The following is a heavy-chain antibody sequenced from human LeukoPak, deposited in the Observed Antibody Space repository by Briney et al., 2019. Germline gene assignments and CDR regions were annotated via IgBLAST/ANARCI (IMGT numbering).Heavy chain of an antibody. CDR2: IKQDGSEK. D-gene: IGHD5-12*01. J-gene: IGHJ4*02. CDR1: GFTFSSYW. V-gene: IGHV3-7*01. CDR3: ARRYLYSGYGFASRSYFDY. Sequence: GGSLRLSCAASGFTFSSYWMSWVRQAPGKGLEWVANIKQDGSEKYYVDSVKGRFTISRDNAKNSLYLQMNSLRAEDTAVYYCARRYLYSGYGFASRSYFDYWGQGTLVTVSS.